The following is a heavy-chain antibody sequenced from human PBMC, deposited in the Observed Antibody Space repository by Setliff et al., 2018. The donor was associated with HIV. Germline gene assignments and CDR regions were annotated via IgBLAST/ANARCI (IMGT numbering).Heavy chain of an antibody. V-gene: IGHV4-39*07. CDR1: GGSTSSSSYH. J-gene: IGHJ3*02. CDR2: IYHNGNT. CDR3: ATSLITVPPDAFDI. Sequence: SETLSLTCTVAGGSTSSSSYHWGWIRQPPGMGLEWIASIYHNGNTYYNPSLKSRVTMSVDTSKNQFSLKLSSVTAADTAVYYCATSLITVPPDAFDIWGQGTMVTVS. D-gene: IGHD4-4*01.